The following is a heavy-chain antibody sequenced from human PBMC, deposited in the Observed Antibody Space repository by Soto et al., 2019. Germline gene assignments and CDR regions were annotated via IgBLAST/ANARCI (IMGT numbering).Heavy chain of an antibody. D-gene: IGHD6-19*01. J-gene: IGHJ4*02. CDR3: ATGTGWVTED. Sequence: QVQLQESGPGLVRPSETLSLTCTVSSGSISNHYLNWIRQTPGKGLEWLGYIHYNGSTNYTPSLKSRITISVDTSKTQFSLKMDSVTVSDTAVYYCATGTGWVTEDWGQGTLVTVSS. V-gene: IGHV4-59*08. CDR2: IHYNGST. CDR1: SGSISNHY.